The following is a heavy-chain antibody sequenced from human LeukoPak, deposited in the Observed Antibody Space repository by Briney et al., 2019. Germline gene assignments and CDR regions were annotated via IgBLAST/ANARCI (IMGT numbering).Heavy chain of an antibody. CDR3: FFQAEDGIRYFDWLGAVDYYYGMDV. D-gene: IGHD3-9*01. Sequence: GGSLRLACAASGFTFGRYGMHWVRPAQGKGLEWLAVISLDGSNNYYADSVKGRFNISRDNSKNTLYLQMNSLRAEDTAVYYFFFQAEDGIRYFDWLGAVDYYYGMDVWGQGTTVTVSS. V-gene: IGHV3-30*03. J-gene: IGHJ6*02. CDR2: ISLDGSNN. CDR1: GFTFGRYG.